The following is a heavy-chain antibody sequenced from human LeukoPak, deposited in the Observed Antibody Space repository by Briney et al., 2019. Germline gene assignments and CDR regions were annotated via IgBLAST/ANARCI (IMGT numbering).Heavy chain of an antibody. Sequence: QPGGSLRLSCAASAFTFSSYEMSWVRQAPGKGLEWVSYISGSGNTVYYADSVKGRFTISRDSAKNSLYLQMSSLRAEDTAVYYCARDPAGVDYWCQGTLVTVSS. D-gene: IGHD3-10*01. CDR1: AFTFSSYE. CDR3: ARDPAGVDY. CDR2: ISGSGNTV. J-gene: IGHJ4*02. V-gene: IGHV3-48*03.